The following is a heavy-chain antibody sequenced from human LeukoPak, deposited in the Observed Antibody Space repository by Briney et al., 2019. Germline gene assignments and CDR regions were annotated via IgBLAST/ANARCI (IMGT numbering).Heavy chain of an antibody. Sequence: GGSLRLSCAASGFTFSSYSMNWVRQAPGKGLEWVSSISSSSSYIYYADSVKGRFTISRDNAKNSLYLQMNSLRAEDTAVYYRARDTSMHDYGDYNWFDPWGQGTLVTVSS. V-gene: IGHV3-21*01. J-gene: IGHJ5*02. CDR2: ISSSSSYI. D-gene: IGHD4-17*01. CDR1: GFTFSSYS. CDR3: ARDTSMHDYGDYNWFDP.